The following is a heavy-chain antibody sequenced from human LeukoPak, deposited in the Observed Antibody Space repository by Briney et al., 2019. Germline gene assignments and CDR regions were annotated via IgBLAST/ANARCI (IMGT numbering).Heavy chain of an antibody. CDR2: IYYSGST. J-gene: IGHJ4*02. V-gene: IGHV4-39*01. D-gene: IGHD3-10*01. CDR1: GGSISSSSYY. CDR3: ARQSGQHGSEYSFDY. Sequence: SETLSLTCTVSGGSISSSSYYWGCIRQPPGKGLEWIGSIYYSGSTYYNPSLKSRVTISVDTSKNQFSLKLSSVTAADTAVYYCARQSGQHGSEYSFDYWGQGTLVTVSS.